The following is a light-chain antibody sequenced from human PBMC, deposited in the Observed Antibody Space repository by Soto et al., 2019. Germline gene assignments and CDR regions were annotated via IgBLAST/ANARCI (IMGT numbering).Light chain of an antibody. V-gene: IGKV3D-15*01. J-gene: IGKJ4*02. CDR2: DIF. CDR1: QGVGSV. CDR3: QQNNNSPLT. Sequence: MTLSPSSLPGLQGDCATLSCRASQGVGSVLAWYQQTPGQAPRLVIYDIFTRATGVPTRISGSGSGTEFTLTISMLQYDVVTVYCCQQNNNSPLTFGRGTKVDIK.